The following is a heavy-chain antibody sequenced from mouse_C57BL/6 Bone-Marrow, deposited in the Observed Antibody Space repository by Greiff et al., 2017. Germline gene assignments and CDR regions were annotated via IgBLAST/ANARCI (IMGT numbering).Heavy chain of an antibody. J-gene: IGHJ4*01. D-gene: IGHD2-4*01. CDR2: MHPNGGSP. CDR3: ARSYDYRDYTKDY. Sequence: QVQLQQPGAELVKPGASVKLSCKASGYTFTNYWMHWVKQRPGQGLEWIGMMHPNGGSPDYNEKFKSEATLSVDKSSRTAYMELSRLTSEDSAVYYCARSYDYRDYTKDYWGQGTSVTVSS. CDR1: GYTFTNYW. V-gene: IGHV1-64*01.